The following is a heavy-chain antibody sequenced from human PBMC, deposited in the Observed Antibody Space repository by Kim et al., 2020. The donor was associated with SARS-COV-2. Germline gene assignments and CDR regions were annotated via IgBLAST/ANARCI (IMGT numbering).Heavy chain of an antibody. CDR3: ATIVATIYYYYYGMDV. D-gene: IGHD5-12*01. J-gene: IGHJ6*02. V-gene: IGHV1-69*02. Sequence: KFQGRVTITADKSTSTAYMELSSLRSEDTAVYYCATIVATIYYYYYGMDVWGQGTTVTVSS.